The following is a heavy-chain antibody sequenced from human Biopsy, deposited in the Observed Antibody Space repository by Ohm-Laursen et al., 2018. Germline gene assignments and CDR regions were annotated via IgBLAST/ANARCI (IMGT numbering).Heavy chain of an antibody. J-gene: IGHJ4*02. Sequence: SETLSLTCTVSGGSITADFWTWIRQTPGERLEWIGYRFHSGSPMYNPSLKSRVTISVDTSKSQFSLTLTSVTAADTAVYYCVRLNLRGNIIFFDYWGRGTLVTVSS. CDR1: GGSITADF. V-gene: IGHV4-59*08. D-gene: IGHD3/OR15-3a*01. CDR2: RFHSGSP. CDR3: VRLNLRGNIIFFDY.